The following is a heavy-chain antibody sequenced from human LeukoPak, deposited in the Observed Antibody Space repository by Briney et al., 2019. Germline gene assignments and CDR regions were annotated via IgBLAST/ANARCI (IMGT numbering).Heavy chain of an antibody. CDR2: IIPTFGTA. Sequence: SVKVSCKASGGTFSSYAISWVRQAPGQGLEWMGGIIPTFGTANYAQKFQGRVTITADESTSTAYMELSSLRSEDTAVYYCARRSSGYYYYYYGMDVWGQGTTVTVSS. CDR1: GGTFSSYA. J-gene: IGHJ6*02. D-gene: IGHD3-22*01. CDR3: ARRSSGYYYYYYGMDV. V-gene: IGHV1-69*13.